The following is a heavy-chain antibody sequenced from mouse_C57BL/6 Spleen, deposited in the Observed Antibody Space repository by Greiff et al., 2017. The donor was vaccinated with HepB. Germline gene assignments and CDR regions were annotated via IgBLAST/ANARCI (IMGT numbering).Heavy chain of an antibody. J-gene: IGHJ3*01. CDR3: ARDDGYYVAY. D-gene: IGHD2-3*01. V-gene: IGHV5-16*01. Sequence: EVKVVESEGGLVQPGSSMKLSCTASGFTFSDYYMAWVRQVPEKGLEWVANINYDGSSTYYLDSLKSRFIISRDNAKNILYLQMSSLKSEDTATYYCARDDGYYVAYWGQGTLVTVSA. CDR1: GFTFSDYY. CDR2: INYDGSST.